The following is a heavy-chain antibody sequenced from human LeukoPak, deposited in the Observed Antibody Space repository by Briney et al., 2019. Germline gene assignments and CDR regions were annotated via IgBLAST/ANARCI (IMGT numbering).Heavy chain of an antibody. D-gene: IGHD1-26*01. CDR2: IKQDGSET. CDR1: GLTFSNYW. J-gene: IGHJ4*02. V-gene: IGHV3-7*01. Sequence: PGGSLRLSCAASGLTFSNYWMNWVRQAPGKGLEWVASIKQDGSETYYVDSVKGRFTISRDNAKNSLNLQMNTLRGEDTAVYYCIRHYDYWGQGTLVTVSP. CDR3: IRHYDY.